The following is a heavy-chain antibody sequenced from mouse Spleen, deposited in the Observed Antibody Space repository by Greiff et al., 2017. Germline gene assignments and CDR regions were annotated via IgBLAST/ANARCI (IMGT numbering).Heavy chain of an antibody. CDR2: INPNYGTT. J-gene: IGHJ4*01. V-gene: IGHV1-39*01. D-gene: IGHD3-1*01. CDR1: GYSFTDYN. CDR3: ARSGYDGSYYAMDY. Sequence: LVESGPELVKPGASVKISCKASGYSFTDYNMNWVKQSNGKSLEWIGVINPNYGTTSYNQKFKGKATLTVDQSSSTAYMQLNSLTSEDSAVYYCARSGYDGSYYAMDYWGQGTSVTVSS.